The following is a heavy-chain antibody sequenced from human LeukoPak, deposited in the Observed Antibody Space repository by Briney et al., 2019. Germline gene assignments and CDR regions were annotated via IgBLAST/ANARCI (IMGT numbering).Heavy chain of an antibody. V-gene: IGHV1-69*05. D-gene: IGHD3-22*01. CDR2: IIPIFGTA. CDR1: GGTFSSYA. CDR3: ARDIQDPRDYYDSSGYTLDY. J-gene: IGHJ4*02. Sequence: AXVKVSCKASGGTFSSYAISWVRQAPGQGLEWMGRIIPIFGTANYAQKFKGRVTITTDESTSTAYMELSSLRSEDTAVYYCARDIQDPRDYYDSSGYTLDYWGQGTLVTVSS.